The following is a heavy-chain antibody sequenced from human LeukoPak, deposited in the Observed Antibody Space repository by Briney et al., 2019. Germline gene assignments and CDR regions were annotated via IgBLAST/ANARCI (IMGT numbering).Heavy chain of an antibody. CDR1: GFTFSSHV. D-gene: IGHD1-26*01. J-gene: IGHJ4*02. Sequence: GGSLRLSCAASGFTFSSHVMHWVRQAPGKGLEWVALIWYDASNKYYADSVRGRFTISRDNFKNTLYLQMNSLRAEDTAVYYCSRLSGSYLDYWGQGTVVTVSS. CDR2: IWYDASNK. V-gene: IGHV3-33*01. CDR3: SRLSGSYLDY.